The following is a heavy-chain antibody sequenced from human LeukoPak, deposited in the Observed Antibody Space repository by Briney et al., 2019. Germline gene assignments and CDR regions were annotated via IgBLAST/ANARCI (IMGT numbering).Heavy chain of an antibody. D-gene: IGHD3-22*01. CDR3: ARVYDSSGYYYDS. J-gene: IGHJ5*01. CDR2: IIPILGIA. V-gene: IGHV1-69*02. Sequence: AVKVSCKASGGTFSSYTISWVRQAPGQGLEWMGRIIPILGIANYAQKFQGRVTITADKSTSTAYMELSSLRSEDTAVYYCARVYDSSGYYYDSWGQGTLVTVSS. CDR1: GGTFSSYT.